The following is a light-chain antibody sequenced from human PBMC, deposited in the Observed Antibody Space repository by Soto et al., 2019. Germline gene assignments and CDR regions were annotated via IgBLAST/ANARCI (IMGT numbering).Light chain of an antibody. CDR3: CSFTSITTYV. J-gene: IGLJ1*01. CDR1: SSDVGAYNY. CDR2: DVS. Sequence: QSVLTQPASVSGSLGQSISICCTGTSSDVGAYNYVSWYHQQPGNTPKLMISDVSNRPSAVSNRFSGSKSGNTASLVISGLQAEDEADYYCCSFTSITTYVLGTGTKVTVL. V-gene: IGLV2-14*03.